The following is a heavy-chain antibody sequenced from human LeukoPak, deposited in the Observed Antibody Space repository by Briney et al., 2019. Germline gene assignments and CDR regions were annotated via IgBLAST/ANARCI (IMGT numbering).Heavy chain of an antibody. J-gene: IGHJ4*02. CDR1: GFTFGIYD. V-gene: IGHV3-7*01. D-gene: IGHD1-1*01. CDR2: IKQDGGEK. Sequence: GGSLRLSCAVSGFTFGIYDMSWVRQAPGKGLEWVANIKQDGGEKYYVESVKGRFTISRDNAKNSLYLQMNSLRDEDTAVYYCARERKSGWLERTFNFDYWGQGILVTVSS. CDR3: ARERKSGWLERTFNFDY.